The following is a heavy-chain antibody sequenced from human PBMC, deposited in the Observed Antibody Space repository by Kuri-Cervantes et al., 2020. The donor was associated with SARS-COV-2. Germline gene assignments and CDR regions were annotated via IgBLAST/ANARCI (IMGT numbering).Heavy chain of an antibody. V-gene: IGHV3-23*01. J-gene: IGHJ5*02. CDR1: GFTFSSYA. D-gene: IGHD4-17*01. Sequence: ETLSPPCAASGFTFSSYAMSWVRQAPGKGPEWVSGISGSGGSTYYADSVKGRFTISRDNSKNTLFLQMNSLRVEDTAVYYCAKGALKDYGNRFDPWGQGTLVTVSS. CDR2: ISGSGGST. CDR3: AKGALKDYGNRFDP.